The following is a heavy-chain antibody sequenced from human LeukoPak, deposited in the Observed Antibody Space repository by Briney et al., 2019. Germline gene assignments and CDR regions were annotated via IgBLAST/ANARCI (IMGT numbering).Heavy chain of an antibody. V-gene: IGHV1-3*03. CDR3: TLYNY. Sequence: GASVKVSCKASGYTFTSYGISWVRQAPGQRLEWMGWINPGNGDTKYSQEFQGRVTITRDTSASTAYMELSSLRSEDMAVYYCTLYNYWGQGTLVTVSS. J-gene: IGHJ4*02. CDR2: INPGNGDT. CDR1: GYTFTSYG. D-gene: IGHD2-2*02.